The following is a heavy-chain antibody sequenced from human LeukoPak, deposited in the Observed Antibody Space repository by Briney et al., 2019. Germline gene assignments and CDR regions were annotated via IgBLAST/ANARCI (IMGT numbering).Heavy chain of an antibody. J-gene: IGHJ5*02. V-gene: IGHV3-20*04. Sequence: GGSLRLSCAASGVTFDGYGMSWVRQVPGKGLEWVSGINWNGGSTGYADSVKGRFTISRDNAKNSLYLQMNSLRAEDTALYYCAREGIAVNWFDPWGQGTLVTVSS. CDR1: GVTFDGYG. D-gene: IGHD6-19*01. CDR3: AREGIAVNWFDP. CDR2: INWNGGST.